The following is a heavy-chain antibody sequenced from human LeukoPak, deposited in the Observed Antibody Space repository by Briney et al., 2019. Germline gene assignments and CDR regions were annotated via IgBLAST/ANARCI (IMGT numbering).Heavy chain of an antibody. D-gene: IGHD6-19*01. CDR1: GYTFTSYY. CDR2: INPSGGST. CDR3: ARDPGSGWYGGDY. V-gene: IGHV1-46*01. J-gene: IGHJ4*02. Sequence: ASVKVSCKASGYTFTSYYMHWVRQAPGQGLEWMGIINPSGGSTSYAQKFQGRVTMTRDTSTNTVYMELSSLRSEDTVVYYCARDPGSGWYGGDYWGQGTLVTVSS.